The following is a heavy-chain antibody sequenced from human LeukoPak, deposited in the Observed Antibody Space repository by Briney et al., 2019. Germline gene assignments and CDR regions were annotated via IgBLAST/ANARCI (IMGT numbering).Heavy chain of an antibody. V-gene: IGHV3-48*04. CDR1: GFTFSSYS. CDR2: ISSSSSTI. J-gene: IGHJ4*02. CDR3: AIIRPSVGAGDY. Sequence: GGSLRLSCAASGFTFSSYSMNWVRQAPGKGLEWVSYISSSSSTIYYADSVKGRFTISRDNAKNSLYLQMNSLRAEDTAVYYCAIIRPSVGAGDYWGRGTRVTVSS. D-gene: IGHD1-26*01.